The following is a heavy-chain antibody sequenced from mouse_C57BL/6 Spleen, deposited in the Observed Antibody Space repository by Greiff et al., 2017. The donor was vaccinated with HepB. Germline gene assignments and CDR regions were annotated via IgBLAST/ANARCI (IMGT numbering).Heavy chain of an antibody. Sequence: QVQLQQPGAELVKPGASVKLSCKASGYTFTSYWMQWVKQRPGQGLEWIGEIDPSDSYTNYNQKFKGKATLTVDTSSSTSYMQLSSRTSEDSAVYYCARLTLLANSDFDYWGQGTTLTVSS. D-gene: IGHD4-1*01. CDR1: GYTFTSYW. J-gene: IGHJ2*01. CDR2: IDPSDSYT. V-gene: IGHV1-50*01. CDR3: ARLTLLANSDFDY.